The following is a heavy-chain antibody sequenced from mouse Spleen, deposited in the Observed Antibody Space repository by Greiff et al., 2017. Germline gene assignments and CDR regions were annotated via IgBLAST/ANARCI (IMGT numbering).Heavy chain of an antibody. D-gene: IGHD2-4*01. CDR1: GFSFTSYG. CDR3: ARSPYDYDEAWFAY. J-gene: IGHJ3*01. V-gene: IGHV2-2*01. Sequence: VKLQQSGPGLVQPSQSLSITCTVSGFSFTSYGVHWVRQSPGKGLEWLGVIWSGGSTDYNAAFISRLSISKDNSTSQVFFKMNSLQADDTAIYYCARSPYDYDEAWFAYWGQGTLVTVSA. CDR2: IWSGGST.